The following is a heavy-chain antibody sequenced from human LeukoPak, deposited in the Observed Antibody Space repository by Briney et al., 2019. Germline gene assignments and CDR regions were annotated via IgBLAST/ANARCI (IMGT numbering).Heavy chain of an antibody. CDR2: INQHGTET. D-gene: IGHD5-12*01. J-gene: IGHJ3*02. Sequence: GGSLRLSCGASEFTFYNYWMIWVRQAPGKGLEWVASINQHGTETKYVDSVKGRFTISRDNSKNTLYLQMNSLRAEDTAVYYCAKDGWIVATIDAFDIWGQGTMVTVSS. CDR3: AKDGWIVATIDAFDI. CDR1: EFTFYNYW. V-gene: IGHV3-7*03.